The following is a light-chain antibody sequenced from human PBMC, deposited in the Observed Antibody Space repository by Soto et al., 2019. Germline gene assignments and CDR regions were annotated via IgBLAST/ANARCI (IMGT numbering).Light chain of an antibody. Sequence: QSVLTQPPSASGTPGQRVTLSCSGSSSNIESNTVTWYQQLPGTAPKLVIYSNYDRPSGVPDRFSGSTSGTSASLVIRGLQSEDEADYYGAAWDDILNGYVFGGGTKLTVL. V-gene: IGLV1-44*01. CDR3: AAWDDILNGYV. CDR2: SNY. J-gene: IGLJ1*01. CDR1: SSNIESNT.